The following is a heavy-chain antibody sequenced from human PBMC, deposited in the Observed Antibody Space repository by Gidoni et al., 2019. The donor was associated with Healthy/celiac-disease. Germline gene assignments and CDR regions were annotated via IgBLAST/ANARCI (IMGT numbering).Heavy chain of an antibody. CDR3: TTASDSSGYFPFDI. V-gene: IGHV3-15*01. CDR2: IKSRTDGGTK. CDR1: GFTFRNAW. D-gene: IGHD3-22*01. Sequence: EVQLVESGGGLVKPGGSLRLSCAASGFTFRNAWMTWVRQAPGKGLEWVGRIKSRTDGGTKDYAAPVKGRFTISRDDSKNTLYLQMNSLKTEDTAVYYCTTASDSSGYFPFDIWGQGTVVTVSS. J-gene: IGHJ3*02.